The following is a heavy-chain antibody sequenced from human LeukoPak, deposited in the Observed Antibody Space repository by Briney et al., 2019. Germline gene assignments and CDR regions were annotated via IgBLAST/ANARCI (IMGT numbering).Heavy chain of an antibody. V-gene: IGHV3-9*01. J-gene: IGHJ4*02. CDR1: GFTFDDYA. CDR2: ISWNSGSI. Sequence: GGSLRLSCATSGFTFDDYAMHWVRQAPGKGLEWVSGISWNSGSIGYADSVKGRFTISRDNAKNSLYLQMNSLRAEDTALYYCAKDKGGYSSVFDYWGQGTLVTVSS. CDR3: AKDKGGYSSVFDY. D-gene: IGHD5-18*01.